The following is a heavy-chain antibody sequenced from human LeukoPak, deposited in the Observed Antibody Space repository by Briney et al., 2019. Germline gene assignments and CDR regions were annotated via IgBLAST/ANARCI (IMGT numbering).Heavy chain of an antibody. CDR3: ARHIRQQTFDP. V-gene: IGHV4-4*07. Sequence: SETLSLTCFVTGGSISYYYWSWIRQPAGKGLEWIGRLYTSGSTDYNPSLKSRVTMSVDTSKNQFFLKLSSVTAADTAVYYCARHIRQQTFDPWGQGTLVTVSS. CDR1: GGSISYYY. J-gene: IGHJ5*02. D-gene: IGHD6-13*01. CDR2: LYTSGST.